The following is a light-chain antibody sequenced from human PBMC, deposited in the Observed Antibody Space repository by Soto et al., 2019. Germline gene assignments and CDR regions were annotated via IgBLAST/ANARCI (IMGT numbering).Light chain of an antibody. Sequence: EIVLMQSPGTLSLSPGERSTLSCRASQYMTRTYIAWYQQKPGQAPRLLIYAASNRATGIPDKFSGSGSGADYSLTISRLEPEDSAVYYCHQYDKVPQTFGQGTKVEIK. J-gene: IGKJ2*01. V-gene: IGKV3-20*01. CDR1: QYMTRTY. CDR3: HQYDKVPQT. CDR2: AAS.